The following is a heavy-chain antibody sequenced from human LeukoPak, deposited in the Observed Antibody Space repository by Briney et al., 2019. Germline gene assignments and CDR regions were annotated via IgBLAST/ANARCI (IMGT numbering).Heavy chain of an antibody. CDR2: IYYSGTT. Sequence: SETLSLTCTVSGGSISNYYWSWIRQSPGKGLEWIGYIYYSGTTNYNSSLKSRVTISVDTSKNQFSLQLRSVTAADTAVYYCAREDPQTTVPEGMDVWGQGTTVTVSS. CDR3: AREDPQTTVPEGMDV. V-gene: IGHV4-59*01. CDR1: GGSISNYY. D-gene: IGHD4-17*01. J-gene: IGHJ6*02.